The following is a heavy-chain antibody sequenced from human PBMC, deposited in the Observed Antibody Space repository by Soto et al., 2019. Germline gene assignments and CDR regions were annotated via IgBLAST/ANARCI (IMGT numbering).Heavy chain of an antibody. D-gene: IGHD2-2*01. CDR3: ERVTDCSSTSCYLGWFDP. CDR1: GGTFSSYA. Sequence: QVQLVQSGAEVKKPGSSVKVSCKASGGTFSSYAISWVRQAPGQGLEWMGGIIPIFGTANYAQKFQGRVTITADKSTSTAYMELSSLRSEDTAVYYCERVTDCSSTSCYLGWFDPWGQGTLVTVSS. V-gene: IGHV1-69*06. J-gene: IGHJ5*02. CDR2: IIPIFGTA.